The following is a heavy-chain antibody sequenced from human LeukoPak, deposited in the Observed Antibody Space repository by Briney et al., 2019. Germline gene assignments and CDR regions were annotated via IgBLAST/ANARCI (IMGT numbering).Heavy chain of an antibody. Sequence: ASVKVSCKASGLTLSNYGITWVRQAPGQGLEWAGSISAYDGNTDYAQKFQGRVTMTTDTSTSTAHMELRSLRSEDTAVYYCARIIGYSSGWYFTGSYYYGMDVWGQGTTVTVSS. J-gene: IGHJ6*02. CDR3: ARIIGYSSGWYFTGSYYYGMDV. CDR1: GLTLSNYG. D-gene: IGHD6-19*01. V-gene: IGHV1-18*01. CDR2: ISAYDGNT.